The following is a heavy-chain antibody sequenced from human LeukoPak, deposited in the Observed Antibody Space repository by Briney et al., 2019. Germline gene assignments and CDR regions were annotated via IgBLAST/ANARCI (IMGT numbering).Heavy chain of an antibody. CDR2: IYYSGST. CDR3: ARASPITLAGLDY. Sequence: PSETLSLTCTVSGGSISSYYWSWIRQPPGKGLEWIGYIYYSGSTNYNPSLKSRVTISVDTSKNQFSLKLSSVTAADTAVYYCARASPITLAGLDYWGQGTLVTVSS. D-gene: IGHD6-19*01. CDR1: GGSISSYY. J-gene: IGHJ4*02. V-gene: IGHV4-59*12.